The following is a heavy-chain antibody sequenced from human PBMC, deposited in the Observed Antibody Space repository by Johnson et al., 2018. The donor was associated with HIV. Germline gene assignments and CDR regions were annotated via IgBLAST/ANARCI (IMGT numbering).Heavy chain of an antibody. V-gene: IGHV3-30*04. D-gene: IGHD2-15*01. CDR1: GFTFSSYA. Sequence: QVQLVESGGGVVQPGRSVRLSCAASGFTFSSYAMHWVRQAPGKGLEWVAVIAYDGSNKYYADAVKGLFTISRDNAENTLYLQMTSLGAEDTAVHYCARDEGGGGDAFDIWGQGTMVTVSS. CDR3: ARDEGGGGDAFDI. CDR2: IAYDGSNK. J-gene: IGHJ3*02.